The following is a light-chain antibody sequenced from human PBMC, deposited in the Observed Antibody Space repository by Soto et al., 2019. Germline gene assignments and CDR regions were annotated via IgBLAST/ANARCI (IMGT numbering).Light chain of an antibody. CDR3: VLYVGSGVL. V-gene: IGLV8-61*01. Sequence: QTVVTQEPSFSVSPGGTVTLTCALSSGSVSTTYYPNWYQQTPGQAPRTLIYNTNTRSSGVPDRFSGSILGNKAALTITGAQADDECDYYCVLYVGSGVLFGGGTQLTVL. CDR1: SGSVSTTYY. CDR2: NTN. J-gene: IGLJ7*01.